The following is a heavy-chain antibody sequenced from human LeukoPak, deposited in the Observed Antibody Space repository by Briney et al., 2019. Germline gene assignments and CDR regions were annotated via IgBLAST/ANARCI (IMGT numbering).Heavy chain of an antibody. Sequence: GGSLRLSCAASGVTFSSYAMHWVRQAPGKGLEWVAVISYDGSNKYYADSVKGRFTISRDNSKNTLYLQMNSLRAEDTAVYYCARPATNDGGSYYFDYWGQGTLVTVSS. CDR2: ISYDGSNK. CDR1: GVTFSSYA. J-gene: IGHJ4*02. CDR3: ARPATNDGGSYYFDY. D-gene: IGHD1-26*01. V-gene: IGHV3-30-3*01.